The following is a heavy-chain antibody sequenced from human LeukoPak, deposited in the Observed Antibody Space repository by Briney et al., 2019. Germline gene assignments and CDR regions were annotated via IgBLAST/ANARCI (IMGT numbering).Heavy chain of an antibody. CDR3: ARDNTYSSSWIFDY. Sequence: SETLSLTCTVSGGSISSSSYYWGWIRQPPGKGLEWIGSIYYSGSTYYNPSLKSRVTISVDTSKNQFSLKLSSVTAADTAVYYCARDNTYSSSWIFDYWGQGTLVTVSS. V-gene: IGHV4-39*02. CDR2: IYYSGST. CDR1: GGSISSSSYY. D-gene: IGHD6-13*01. J-gene: IGHJ4*02.